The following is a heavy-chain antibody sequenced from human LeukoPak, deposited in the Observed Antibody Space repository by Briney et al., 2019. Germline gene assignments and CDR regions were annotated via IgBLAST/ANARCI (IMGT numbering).Heavy chain of an antibody. CDR1: GESFSGYY. V-gene: IGHV4-34*01. Sequence: SETLSLTCAVYGESFSGYYWSWIRQPPGKGLEWIGEINHSGSTNYNPSLKSRVTISVDTSKNQFSLKLSSVTAADTAVYYCARKGQFLEWLTFDYWGQGTLVTVSS. CDR3: ARKGQFLEWLTFDY. J-gene: IGHJ4*02. CDR2: INHSGST. D-gene: IGHD3-3*01.